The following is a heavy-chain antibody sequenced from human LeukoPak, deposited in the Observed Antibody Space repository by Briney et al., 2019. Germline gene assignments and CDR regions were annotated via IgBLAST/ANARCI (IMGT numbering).Heavy chain of an antibody. Sequence: GASVKVSCKASGYTFTSYGISWVRQAPGQGLEWMGWISAYNGNTNYAQKLQGRVTMTTDTSTSTAYMELRSLRSDDTAVYYCARGVGDFWSGYQIPDYFDYWSQGTLVTVSS. CDR2: ISAYNGNT. D-gene: IGHD3-3*01. CDR1: GYTFTSYG. CDR3: ARGVGDFWSGYQIPDYFDY. V-gene: IGHV1-18*01. J-gene: IGHJ4*02.